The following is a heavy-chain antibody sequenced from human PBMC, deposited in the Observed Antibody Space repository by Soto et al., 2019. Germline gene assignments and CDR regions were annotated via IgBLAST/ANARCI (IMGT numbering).Heavy chain of an antibody. D-gene: IGHD3-22*01. V-gene: IGHV3-23*01. CDR2: IRGSGGST. CDR3: AKGMYYYDTSGIDY. J-gene: IGHJ4*02. Sequence: GGSLRLSCASSGFTFSSYSMNWVRQAPGQGLEWVSAIRGSGGSTYYADSVKGRFTISRDNSKDTLYLQVNSLRAEDTAVYYCAKGMYYYDTSGIDYWGLGTLVTVS. CDR1: GFTFSSYS.